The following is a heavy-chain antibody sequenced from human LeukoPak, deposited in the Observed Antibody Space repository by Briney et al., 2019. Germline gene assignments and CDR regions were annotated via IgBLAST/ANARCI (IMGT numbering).Heavy chain of an antibody. CDR1: GYTLTNYA. V-gene: IGHV7-4-1*02. Sequence: ASVKVSCKASGYTLTNYALNWVRQAPGQGLEWMGWINTNTGNPTYAQGFTGRFVFSLDTSVNTAYLQISNLKAEDTAIYYCARVQGYCSTTSCYPHYWGQGTLVTVSS. D-gene: IGHD2-2*01. CDR3: ARVQGYCSTTSCYPHY. CDR2: INTNTGNP. J-gene: IGHJ4*02.